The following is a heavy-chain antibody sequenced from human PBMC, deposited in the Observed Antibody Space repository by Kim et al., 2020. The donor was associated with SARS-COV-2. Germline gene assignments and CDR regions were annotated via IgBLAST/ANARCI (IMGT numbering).Heavy chain of an antibody. V-gene: IGHV3-33*05. CDR2: ISYDGSNK. D-gene: IGHD4-17*01. CDR1: GFTFSSYG. J-gene: IGHJ5*02. Sequence: GGSLRLSCAASGFTFSSYGMHWVRQAPGKGLEWVAVISYDGSNKYYADSVKGRFTIYRDNSKNTLYLQMNSLRAEDTAVYYCARDFYGDDNWFDPWGQGT. CDR3: ARDFYGDDNWFDP.